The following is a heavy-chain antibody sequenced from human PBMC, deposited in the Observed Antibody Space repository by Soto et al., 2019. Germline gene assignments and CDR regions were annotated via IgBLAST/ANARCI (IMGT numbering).Heavy chain of an antibody. J-gene: IGHJ4*02. D-gene: IGHD5-12*01. V-gene: IGHV3-53*04. Sequence: GGSLRLSCAASGFTVSSNYMSWVRQAPGKGLEWVSVIYSGGSTYYADSVKGRFTISRHNSKNTLYLQMNSLRAEDTAVYYCARTPLLSGYGPSYFDYWGQGTLVTVSS. CDR3: ARTPLLSGYGPSYFDY. CDR1: GFTVSSNY. CDR2: IYSGGST.